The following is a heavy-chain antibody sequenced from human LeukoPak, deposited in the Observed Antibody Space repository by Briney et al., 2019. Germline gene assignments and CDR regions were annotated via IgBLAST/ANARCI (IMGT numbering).Heavy chain of an antibody. D-gene: IGHD6-19*01. V-gene: IGHV4-61*02. J-gene: IGHJ3*02. CDR3: ARGGWYRLAGAFDI. CDR1: GGSISSGSYY. CDR2: IYTSGST. Sequence: PSETLSLTCTVSGGSISSGSYYWSWIRQPAGKGLEWIGRIYTSGSTNYNPSLKSRVTISVDTSKNQFSLKLSSVTAADTAVYYCARGGWYRLAGAFDIWGQGTMVTVSS.